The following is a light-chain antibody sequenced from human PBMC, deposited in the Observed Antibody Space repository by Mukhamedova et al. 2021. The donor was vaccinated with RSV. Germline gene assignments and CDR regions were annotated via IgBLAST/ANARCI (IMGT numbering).Light chain of an antibody. CDR3: CSYAGSYTVV. J-gene: IGLJ2*01. V-gene: IGLV2-11*01. Sequence: VTISCTGTSSDVGGYNYVSWYQQHPGKAPKLMIYDVSKRPSGVPDRFSGSKSGNTASLTISGLQAEDEADYYCCSYAGSYTVVF. CDR2: DVS. CDR1: SSDVGGYNY.